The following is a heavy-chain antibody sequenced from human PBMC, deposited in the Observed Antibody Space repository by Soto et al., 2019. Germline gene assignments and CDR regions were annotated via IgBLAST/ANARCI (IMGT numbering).Heavy chain of an antibody. CDR2: INPAKGDA. J-gene: IGHJ4*02. V-gene: IGHV1-3*01. CDR1: VYIFTSYP. Sequence: VQLVQSGAEVKKPEASVKVSCKTYVYIFTSYPIHWVRQAPGQRLEWMVWINPAKGDAGSSQGLQGRVTFTSDASANTVHLELINLRSEDTAVYYCAIKSYFGSGIYHFDSWCQGTLVTVSA. D-gene: IGHD3-10*01. CDR3: AIKSYFGSGIYHFDS.